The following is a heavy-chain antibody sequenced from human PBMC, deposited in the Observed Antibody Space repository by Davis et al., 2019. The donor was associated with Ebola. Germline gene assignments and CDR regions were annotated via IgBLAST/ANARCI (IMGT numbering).Heavy chain of an antibody. CDR2: IYYSGST. CDR1: GGSISSYY. CDR3: ARGLGLRCSSTSCSTLGMDV. Sequence: SETLSLTCTVSGGSISSYYWSWIRQPPGKGLEWIGYIYYSGSTNYNPSLKSRVTISVDTSTNQFSLKLSSVTAADTAVYYCARGLGLRCSSTSCSTLGMDVWGQGTTVTVSS. J-gene: IGHJ6*02. V-gene: IGHV4-59*12. D-gene: IGHD2-2*01.